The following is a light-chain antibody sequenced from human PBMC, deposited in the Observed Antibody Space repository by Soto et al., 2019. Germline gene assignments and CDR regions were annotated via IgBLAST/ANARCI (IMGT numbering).Light chain of an antibody. CDR1: QSLVHRDGNTY. V-gene: IGKV2-24*01. J-gene: IGKJ1*01. CDR3: MQATHSTWA. Sequence: DVVMTQTPLSSPVTLGQSASISCRSSQSLVHRDGNTYLSWLHQRPGQPPRLLIYKISHRFSGVPDRFSGSGAGTDFTLRITRVEAEDVGVYYCMQATHSTWAFGQGTKVEIK. CDR2: KIS.